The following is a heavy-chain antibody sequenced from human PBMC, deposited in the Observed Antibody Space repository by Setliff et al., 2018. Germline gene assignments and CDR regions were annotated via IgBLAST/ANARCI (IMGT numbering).Heavy chain of an antibody. CDR2: IYHSGST. V-gene: IGHV4-30-4*08. J-gene: IGHJ4*02. D-gene: IGHD3-10*02. CDR3: ACSGSYYKTIDY. Sequence: PSETLSLTCTVSGDSISSGDYFWSWIRQPPGKGLEWIAYIYHSGSTYYNPSLKSRVTMSIDTSKNQFSLKLSSVTAADTAVYYCACSGSYYKTIDYWGQGTLVTVSS. CDR1: GDSISSGDYF.